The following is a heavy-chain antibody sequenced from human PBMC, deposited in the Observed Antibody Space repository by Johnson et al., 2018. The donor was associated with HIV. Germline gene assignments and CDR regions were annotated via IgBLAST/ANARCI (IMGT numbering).Heavy chain of an antibody. D-gene: IGHD3-9*01. CDR2: IKQDGNEK. CDR3: ARVQYFDWFGAFDI. V-gene: IGHV3-7*01. CDR1: GFTFSSYW. J-gene: IGHJ3*02. Sequence: VQLVESGGGLVQPGGSLRLSCAASGFTFSSYWMSWVRQAPGKGLAWVANIKQDGNEKTYVGSDRGRFSISRDNAKNSLYLQMNSLTAEDTAVYYCARVQYFDWFGAFDIWGQGTMVTVSS.